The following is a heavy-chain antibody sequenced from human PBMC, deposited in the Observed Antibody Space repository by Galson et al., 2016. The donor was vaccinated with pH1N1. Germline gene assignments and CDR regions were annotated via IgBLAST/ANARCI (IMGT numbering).Heavy chain of an antibody. CDR3: ARRYYFDY. Sequence: SVKVSCKASGYIFTRYYIHWLRQAPGQGLEWMGIIDPSAGTTTYSQKFQGRISLTRDTSTNSVHMELSTLRPDDSAIYFCARRYYFDYWGQGTLVTVSS. J-gene: IGHJ4*02. CDR1: GYIFTRYY. CDR2: IDPSAGTT. V-gene: IGHV1-46*01.